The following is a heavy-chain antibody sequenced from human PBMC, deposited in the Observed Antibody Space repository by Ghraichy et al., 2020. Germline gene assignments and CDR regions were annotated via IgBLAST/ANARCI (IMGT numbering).Heavy chain of an antibody. V-gene: IGHV3-48*02. CDR2: ISSSSSTI. J-gene: IGHJ6*02. CDR3: ARDWGGYGSKYYYYYYGMDV. D-gene: IGHD5-24*01. CDR1: GFTFSSYS. Sequence: LTCAASGFTFSSYSMNWVRQAPGKGLEWVSYISSSSSTIYYADSVKGRFTISRDNAKNSLYLQMNSLRDEDTAVYYCARDWGGYGSKYYYYYYGMDVWGQGTTVTVSS.